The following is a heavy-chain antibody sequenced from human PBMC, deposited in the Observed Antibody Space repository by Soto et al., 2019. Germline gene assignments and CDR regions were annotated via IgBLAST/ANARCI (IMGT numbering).Heavy chain of an antibody. V-gene: IGHV1-3*01. D-gene: IGHD3-3*01. CDR2: INAGNGNT. CDR1: GYTLTSYA. J-gene: IGHJ5*02. Sequence: ASVKVSCTASGYTLTSYAIHWVRQAPGQRLEWMGWINAGNGNTKYSQKFQGRVTITRDTSASTAYMELSSLRSEDTAVYYCASNYDFWSGYSPWGQGTLVTVSS. CDR3: ASNYDFWSGYSP.